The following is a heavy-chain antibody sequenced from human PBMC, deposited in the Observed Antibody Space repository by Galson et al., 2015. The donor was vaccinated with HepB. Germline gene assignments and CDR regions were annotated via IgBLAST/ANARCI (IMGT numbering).Heavy chain of an antibody. D-gene: IGHD1-7*01. CDR3: VRLGGLELV. V-gene: IGHV3-74*01. Sequence: SPRLSCAGSGFIFRNYWMHWVRQAPGKGLVWVSRINPDGSDTTYADSVKGRFTISRDNVRNTLYLQMNSLRAEDTSVYHCVRLGGLELVWGQGTLVTVSS. CDR1: GFIFRNYW. CDR2: INPDGSDT. J-gene: IGHJ4*02.